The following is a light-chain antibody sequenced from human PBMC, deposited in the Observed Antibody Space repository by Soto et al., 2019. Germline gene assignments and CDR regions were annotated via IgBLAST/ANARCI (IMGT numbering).Light chain of an antibody. J-gene: IGKJ2*01. Sequence: DIRVTQSPSTLSASVGDRVTITCRASQSISSWLAWYQQKPGKAPKLLIYDASSLESGVPSRFSGSGSGTEFTLTISSLQPDDFATYYCQQYNSYSPYTFGQGTKLEIK. CDR1: QSISSW. V-gene: IGKV1-5*01. CDR2: DAS. CDR3: QQYNSYSPYT.